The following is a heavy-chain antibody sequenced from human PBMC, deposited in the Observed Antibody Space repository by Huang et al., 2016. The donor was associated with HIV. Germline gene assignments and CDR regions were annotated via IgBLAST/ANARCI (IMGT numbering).Heavy chain of an antibody. Sequence: QVHLVESGGGVVQPGRSLRLSCAATGFVFSDFGMHWVRHVPGKGLEWVAAISYDGSNKYYADSVKGRFTISRDDSKNTLYLQMNSLRDEDTALYYCIRQLINLDYWGQGTQVTVSS. D-gene: IGHD3-10*01. CDR1: GFVFSDFG. J-gene: IGHJ4*02. CDR2: ISYDGSNK. V-gene: IGHV3-30*03. CDR3: IRQLINLDY.